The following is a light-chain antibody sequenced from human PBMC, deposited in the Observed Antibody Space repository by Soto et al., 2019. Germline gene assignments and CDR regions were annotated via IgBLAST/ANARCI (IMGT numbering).Light chain of an antibody. CDR1: SSNIGADYD. CDR2: GNS. Sequence: QSVLTQPPSVSGAPGQRVTISCTGSSSNIGADYDVHWYQQLLGTAPKLLIYGNSNRPSGLPDRFSGSKSGTSASLAVTGLQAEDEADYYCQTYDSSLRGWVFGSGTKLTVL. V-gene: IGLV1-40*01. CDR3: QTYDSSLRGWV. J-gene: IGLJ1*01.